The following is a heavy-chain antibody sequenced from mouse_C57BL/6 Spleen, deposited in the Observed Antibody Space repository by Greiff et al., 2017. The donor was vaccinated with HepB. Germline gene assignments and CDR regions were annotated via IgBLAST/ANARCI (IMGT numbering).Heavy chain of an antibody. CDR1: GFSLTSYG. D-gene: IGHD1-1*01. J-gene: IGHJ1*03. Sequence: QVQLQQSGPGLVQPSQSLSITCTVSGFSLTSYGVHWVRQSPGKGLEWLGVIWRGGSTDYNAAFMSRLSITKDNSKSQVFFKMNSLQADDTAIYYCAKNSDGSSSVDFDVWGTGTTVTVSS. V-gene: IGHV2-5*01. CDR2: IWRGGST. CDR3: AKNSDGSSSVDFDV.